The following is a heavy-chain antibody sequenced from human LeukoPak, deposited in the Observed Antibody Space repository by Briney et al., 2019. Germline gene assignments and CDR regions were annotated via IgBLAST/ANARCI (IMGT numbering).Heavy chain of an antibody. CDR2: IIPIFGTA. J-gene: IGHJ4*02. D-gene: IGHD3-22*01. V-gene: IGHV1-69*13. CDR3: ARVRAYYYDSSGYYYSPFDY. CDR1: GGTFISYA. Sequence: SVKVSCKASGGTFISYAISWVRQAPGQGLEWMGGIIPIFGTANYAQKFQGRVTITADESTSTAYMELSSLRSEDTAVYYCARVRAYYYDSSGYYYSPFDYWGQGTLVTVSS.